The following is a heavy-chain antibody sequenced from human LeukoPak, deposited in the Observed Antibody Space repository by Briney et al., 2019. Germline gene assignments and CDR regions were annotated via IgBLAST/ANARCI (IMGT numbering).Heavy chain of an antibody. D-gene: IGHD1-26*01. J-gene: IGHJ4*02. CDR2: IYTSGST. CDR1: GGSISSGSFY. V-gene: IGHV4-61*02. Sequence: SETLSLTCTVSGGSISSGSFYWSWIRQPAGKGLEWIGRIYTSGSTNYNPSLKSRVTISVDTSKNQFSLKLSSVTAADTAVYYCARDREVGATYYFDYWGQGTLVTVSS. CDR3: ARDREVGATYYFDY.